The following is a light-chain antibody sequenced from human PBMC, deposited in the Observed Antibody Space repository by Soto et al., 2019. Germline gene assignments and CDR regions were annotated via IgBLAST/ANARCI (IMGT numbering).Light chain of an antibody. CDR3: QQYYSTSWT. CDR1: QSISSW. J-gene: IGKJ1*01. CDR2: TAS. V-gene: IGKV1-5*03. Sequence: DIQMTQSPSTLAASVGDRVTITCRASQSISSWMAWYQQKPGKAPKLLIYTASRLESGVPSRFSGSGSGTEFTLTISSLQAEDVAVYYCQQYYSTSWTFGQGTKVEIK.